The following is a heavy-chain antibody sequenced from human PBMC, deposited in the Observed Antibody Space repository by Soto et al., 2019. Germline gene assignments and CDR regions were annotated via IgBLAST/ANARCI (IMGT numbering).Heavy chain of an antibody. CDR3: VQGASTAHQPLDS. Sequence: QVQLVESGGGVVQPGRSLRLSCAASGFFFRNFGMHWVRRAPGKGLEWVAAISGDGNDKYDPESMKGRFTISRDNFNNTLYLQLNSLRPEDTAVYHCVQGASTAHQPLDSWGQGVLVTVSS. J-gene: IGHJ4*02. V-gene: IGHV3-30*03. D-gene: IGHD1-26*01. CDR2: ISGDGNDK. CDR1: GFFFRNFG.